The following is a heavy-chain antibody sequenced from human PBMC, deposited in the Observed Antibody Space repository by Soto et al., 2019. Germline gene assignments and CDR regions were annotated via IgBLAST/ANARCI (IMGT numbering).Heavy chain of an antibody. CDR3: AKGTYYYGSAPYYFDH. J-gene: IGHJ4*02. D-gene: IGHD3-10*01. CDR2: IKEDGSQT. Sequence: GGSLRLSCAASGFTFSNYWMSWVRQAPGKGLEWVANIKEDGSQTNYVDSVRGRLTISRDNAKNSLYLHMSSLRVDDTAVYYCAKGTYYYGSAPYYFDHWGQGSRFTVSS. V-gene: IGHV3-7*03. CDR1: GFTFSNYW.